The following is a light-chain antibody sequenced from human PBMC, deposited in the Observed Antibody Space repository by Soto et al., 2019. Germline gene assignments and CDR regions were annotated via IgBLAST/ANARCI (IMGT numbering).Light chain of an antibody. Sequence: DLQMTQSPSSLSASVGDRVTITCRASQSISSYLNWYQQKPGKAPKLLIYAASSLQSGVPSRFSGSGSGTDFTLTINSLQPEDFATYYCQQSYSTPQTFGQGTKLEIK. CDR2: AAS. CDR3: QQSYSTPQT. V-gene: IGKV1-39*01. CDR1: QSISSY. J-gene: IGKJ2*01.